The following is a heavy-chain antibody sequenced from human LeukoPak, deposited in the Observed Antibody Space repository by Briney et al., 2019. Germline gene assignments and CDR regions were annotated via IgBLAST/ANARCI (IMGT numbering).Heavy chain of an antibody. CDR2: ISNDGSNK. D-gene: IGHD3-10*01. CDR3: ARDGRFGELLLPYFDY. J-gene: IGHJ4*02. CDR1: GFTFSSYG. Sequence: GRSLRLSCVASGFTFSSYGMHWVRQAPGKGLEWVAVISNDGSNKYYADSVKGRFTISRDNSKNTLYLQMNSLRAEDTAVYYCARDGRFGELLLPYFDYWGQGTLVTVSS. V-gene: IGHV3-30*03.